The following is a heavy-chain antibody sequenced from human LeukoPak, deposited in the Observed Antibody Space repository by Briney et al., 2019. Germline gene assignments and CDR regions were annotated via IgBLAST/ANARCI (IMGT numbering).Heavy chain of an antibody. Sequence: PGRSLRLSCAASGFTFSSYAMHWVRQAPGKGLEWVAVISYDGSNKYYADSVKGRFTISRDNSKNALYLQMNSLRAEDTAVYYCAPRDTAMVADLDYWGQGTLVTVSS. CDR1: GFTFSSYA. V-gene: IGHV3-30-3*01. J-gene: IGHJ4*02. CDR3: APRDTAMVADLDY. CDR2: ISYDGSNK. D-gene: IGHD5-18*01.